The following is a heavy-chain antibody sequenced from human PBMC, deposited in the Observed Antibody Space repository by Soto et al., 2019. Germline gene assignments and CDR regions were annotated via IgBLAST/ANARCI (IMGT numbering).Heavy chain of an antibody. Sequence: PGESLKISCKGSGYSFTSYWISWVRQMPGKGLEWMGRIDPSDSYTNYSPSFQGHVTISADKSISTAYLQWSSLKASDTAMYYCARSCTSGVCLSYSYYGMEVWSQGTTVTVS. J-gene: IGHJ6*02. D-gene: IGHD2-8*01. CDR3: ARSCTSGVCLSYSYYGMEV. CDR1: GYSFTSYW. CDR2: IDPSDSYT. V-gene: IGHV5-10-1*01.